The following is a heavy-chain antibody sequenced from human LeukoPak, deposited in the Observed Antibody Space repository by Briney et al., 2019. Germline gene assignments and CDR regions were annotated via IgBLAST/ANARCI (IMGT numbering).Heavy chain of an antibody. V-gene: IGHV3-9*01. CDR1: GFTFNDYA. CDR3: ASGAFDWLPFDY. J-gene: IGHJ4*02. Sequence: PGRSLRLSCATSGFTFNDYAMYWVRQAPGKGLEWVSGISWNSRSIAYADSVKGRFTISRDNAKNSLYLQMNSLRAEDTAVYYCASGAFDWLPFDYWGQGTLVTVSS. D-gene: IGHD3-9*01. CDR2: ISWNSRSI.